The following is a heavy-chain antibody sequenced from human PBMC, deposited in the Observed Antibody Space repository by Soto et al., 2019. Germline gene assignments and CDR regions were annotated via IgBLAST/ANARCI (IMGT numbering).Heavy chain of an antibody. Sequence: SETLSLTCTVSGGSISSSSYYWGWIRQPPGTGLEWIGSIYYSGSTYYNPSLKSRVTISVDTSKNQFSLKLSSVTAADTAVYYCARHTSRAARPVEVWFDPWGQGTLVTVSS. CDR2: IYYSGST. V-gene: IGHV4-39*01. D-gene: IGHD6-6*01. J-gene: IGHJ5*02. CDR3: ARHTSRAARPVEVWFDP. CDR1: GGSISSSSYY.